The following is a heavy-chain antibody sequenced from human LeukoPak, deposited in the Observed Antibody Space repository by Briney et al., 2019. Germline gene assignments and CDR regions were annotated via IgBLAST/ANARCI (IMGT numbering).Heavy chain of an antibody. V-gene: IGHV3-30*04. CDR2: ISYDGSNE. J-gene: IGHJ6*04. CDR3: AALGITMIGGV. Sequence: GGSLRLSCAASGFTFNYYSMHWVRQAPGKGLEWVAGISYDGSNEYYADAMKGRFTISRDNSKNTLYLQMNSLRAEDTAAYYCAALGITMIGGVWGKGTTVTISS. CDR1: GFTFNYYS. D-gene: IGHD3-10*02.